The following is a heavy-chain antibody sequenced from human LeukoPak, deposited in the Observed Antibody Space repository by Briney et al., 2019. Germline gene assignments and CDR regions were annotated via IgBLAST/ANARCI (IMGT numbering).Heavy chain of an antibody. CDR1: GFTFSDYS. D-gene: IGHD3-16*01. J-gene: IGHJ3*02. V-gene: IGHV3-48*02. CDR3: ARDQTSGGGNHDAFDI. CDR2: ISGRSSTI. Sequence: GGSLRLSCAASGFTFSDYSMNWVRQAPGEGLERISYISGRSSTIYYADSVKGRFTISRDNAKTSLYLQMNSLRDEDTAVYYCARDQTSGGGNHDAFDIWGQGTMVTVSS.